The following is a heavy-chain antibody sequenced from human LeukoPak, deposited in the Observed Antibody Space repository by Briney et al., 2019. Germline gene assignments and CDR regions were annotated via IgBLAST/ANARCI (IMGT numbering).Heavy chain of an antibody. CDR3: VSSKLGRKLRGDY. Sequence: GESLKISCKASGYTFGNYWIAWVRQMPGKGLEWMGIIYPGDSDTRYSPSFQGQVTISADKSISTAYLQWSSLKASDTAMYYCVSSKLGRKLRGDYWGQGTLVTVSS. D-gene: IGHD1-1*01. CDR1: GYTFGNYW. CDR2: IYPGDSDT. J-gene: IGHJ4*02. V-gene: IGHV5-51*01.